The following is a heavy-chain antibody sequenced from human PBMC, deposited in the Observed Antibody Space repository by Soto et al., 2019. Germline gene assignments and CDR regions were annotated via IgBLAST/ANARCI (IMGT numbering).Heavy chain of an antibody. J-gene: IGHJ3*02. CDR1: GFTFSSYS. CDR2: ISSSSSYI. CDR3: ARAFYYYDSLWAFDI. V-gene: IGHV3-21*01. Sequence: EVQLVESGGGLVKPGGSLRLSCAASGFTFSSYSMNWVRQAPGKGLEWVSSISSSSSYIYYADSVKGRFTISRDNAKNSLYLQMNSLRAEDTAVYYCARAFYYYDSLWAFDIWGQGTMVTVSS. D-gene: IGHD3-22*01.